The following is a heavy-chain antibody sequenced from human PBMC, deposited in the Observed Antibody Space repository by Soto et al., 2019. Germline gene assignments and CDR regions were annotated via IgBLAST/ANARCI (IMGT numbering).Heavy chain of an antibody. CDR1: GYSFTSYW. CDR3: ARRKVDVDSFDY. J-gene: IGHJ4*02. CDR2: IDPSDSYT. D-gene: IGHD2-15*01. V-gene: IGHV5-10-1*01. Sequence: GESLKISCKGSGYSFTSYWISWVRQMPGKGLEWMGRIDPSDSYTNYSPSFQGHVTISADKSISTAYLQWSSLKASDTAMYYCARRKVDVDSFDYWGQGTLVTVSS.